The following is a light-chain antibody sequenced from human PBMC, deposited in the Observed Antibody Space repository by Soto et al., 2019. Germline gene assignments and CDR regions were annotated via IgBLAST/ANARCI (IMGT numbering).Light chain of an antibody. CDR3: LQHNSYPPT. J-gene: IGKJ3*01. V-gene: IGKV1-17*01. Sequence: DIQMTQSPSSLSASVGDRVTITCRASQGIRNALGWYQQKPGKAPKRLIYGASSLQSGVPSRFSGSGSGTEFTLTISSLQPEDFATYFCLQHNSYPPTFGPGTRWIS. CDR2: GAS. CDR1: QGIRNA.